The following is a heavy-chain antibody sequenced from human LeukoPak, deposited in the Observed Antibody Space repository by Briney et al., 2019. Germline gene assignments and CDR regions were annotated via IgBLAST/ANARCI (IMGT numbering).Heavy chain of an antibody. J-gene: IGHJ4*02. Sequence: SVKVSCKASGGTFSSYAISWVRQAPGQGLEWMGGIIPIFGTANYAQKFQGRVTITADESTSTAYMELSSLRSEDTAVYYCARSPGITGTTKPLGYWGQGTLVTVSS. CDR3: ARSPGITGTTKPLGY. V-gene: IGHV1-69*13. D-gene: IGHD1-20*01. CDR2: IIPIFGTA. CDR1: GGTFSSYA.